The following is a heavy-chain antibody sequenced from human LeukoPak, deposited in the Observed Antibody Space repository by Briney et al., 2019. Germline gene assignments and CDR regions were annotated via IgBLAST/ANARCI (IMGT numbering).Heavy chain of an antibody. CDR2: IYYSGST. CDR1: GGSISSHY. CDR3: ARDRYCSGGSCCPFDY. Sequence: PSETLSLTCTVSGGSISSHYWSWIRQPPGKGLEWIGYIYYSGSTNYNPSLKSRVTISVDTSKNQFSLKLSSVTAADTAVYYCARDRYCSGGSCCPFDYWGQGTLVTVSS. D-gene: IGHD2-15*01. V-gene: IGHV4-59*11. J-gene: IGHJ4*02.